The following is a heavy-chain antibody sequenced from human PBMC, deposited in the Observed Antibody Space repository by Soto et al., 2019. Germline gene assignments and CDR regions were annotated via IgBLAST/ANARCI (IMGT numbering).Heavy chain of an antibody. CDR1: GFTFDDYT. CDR3: AKVGDSGYDLDY. CDR2: ISWDGGST. J-gene: IGHJ4*02. D-gene: IGHD5-12*01. V-gene: IGHV3-43*01. Sequence: EVQLVESGGVVVQPGGSLRLSCEASGFTFDDYTMHWVRQAPGKGLEWVSLISWDGGSTYYADSVKGRFTISRDNSKNSLYLQMNSLRTEDTALYYCAKVGDSGYDLDYWGQGTLVTVSS.